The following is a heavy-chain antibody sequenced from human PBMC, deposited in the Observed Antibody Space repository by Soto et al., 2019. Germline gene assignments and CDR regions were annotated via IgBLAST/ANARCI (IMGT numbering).Heavy chain of an antibody. J-gene: IGHJ6*03. Sequence: SETLSLTCTVSGGPISFYYWSWIRQPPGKGLEWIGYIYSSGSTSYNPSLKSRVTISVDTSNNQLSLQMTSVTAADTAVYYCARFGEVYYYFYYMDVWGKGTTVTVSS. CDR3: ARFGEVYYYFYYMDV. D-gene: IGHD3-10*01. CDR2: IYSSGST. CDR1: GGPISFYY. V-gene: IGHV4-59*01.